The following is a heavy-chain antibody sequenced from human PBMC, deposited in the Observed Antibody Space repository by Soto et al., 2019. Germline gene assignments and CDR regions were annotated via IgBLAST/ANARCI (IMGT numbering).Heavy chain of an antibody. V-gene: IGHV3-30-3*01. J-gene: IGHJ4*02. CDR1: GFTFSSYA. CDR3: ARDTLPYDFWSGYTDY. D-gene: IGHD3-3*01. Sequence: QVQLVESGGGVVQPGRSLRLSCAASGFTFSSYAMHWVRQARGKGLEWVAVISYDGSNKYYADSVKGRFTISRDNSKNTLYLQMNSLRAEDTAVYYCARDTLPYDFWSGYTDYWGQGTLVTVSS. CDR2: ISYDGSNK.